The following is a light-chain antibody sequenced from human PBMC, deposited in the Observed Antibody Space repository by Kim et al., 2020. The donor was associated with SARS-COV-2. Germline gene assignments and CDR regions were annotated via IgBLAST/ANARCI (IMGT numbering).Light chain of an antibody. CDR3: QQYGSSPWT. V-gene: IGKV3-20*01. CDR1: QSVSSSY. J-gene: IGKJ1*01. Sequence: EIVLTQSPGTLSLSPGERATLSCRASQSVSSSYLAWYQQKPGQAPRLLIYGASSRATGIPDRFSGSGSGTDFTLTISRLEPEDFAVYYCQQYGSSPWTFGQRTKLDIK. CDR2: GAS.